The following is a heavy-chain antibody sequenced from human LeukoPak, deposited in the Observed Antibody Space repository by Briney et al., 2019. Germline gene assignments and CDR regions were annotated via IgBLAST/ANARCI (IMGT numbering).Heavy chain of an antibody. CDR2: INPSGGST. D-gene: IGHD4-17*01. CDR3: AREYNYGDYEAYYYYGMDV. J-gene: IGHJ6*02. Sequence: GASVKVSCKASGYTFTSYYMHWVRQAPGQGLEWMGIINPSGGSTSYAQKFQGRVTMTRDTSTSTVYMELSSLRSEDTAVYYCAREYNYGDYEAYYYYGMDVWGQGTTVTVSS. CDR1: GYTFTSYY. V-gene: IGHV1-46*01.